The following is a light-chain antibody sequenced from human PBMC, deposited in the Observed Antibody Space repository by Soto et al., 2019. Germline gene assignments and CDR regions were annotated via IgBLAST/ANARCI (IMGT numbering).Light chain of an antibody. Sequence: QSGLPQPPSASGSPGQSVTISCTGNSSDVGRYNYISWYQQHPGKAPKLMIYEVSKRPSGVPDRFSGSKSGNTASLTVSGLQAEDEADYYCSSYAGSSHYVFGTGTKLTVL. V-gene: IGLV2-8*01. CDR1: SSDVGRYNY. CDR3: SSYAGSSHYV. J-gene: IGLJ1*01. CDR2: EVS.